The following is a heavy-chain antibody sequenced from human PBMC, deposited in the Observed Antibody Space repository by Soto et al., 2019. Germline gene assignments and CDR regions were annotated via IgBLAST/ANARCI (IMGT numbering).Heavy chain of an antibody. CDR3: ARHIVDTSMTASFNY. D-gene: IGHD5-18*01. J-gene: IGHJ4*02. Sequence: AXESLKISCKTAGDSCLNYWISWVRQMPGKGLEWMGIIYPGDSYARYSPSFQGHVTISADKSNSTVYLQWSSLKASDTAMYYCARHIVDTSMTASFNYWGQGTQVTVSS. CDR2: IYPGDSYA. V-gene: IGHV5-51*01. CDR1: GDSCLNYW.